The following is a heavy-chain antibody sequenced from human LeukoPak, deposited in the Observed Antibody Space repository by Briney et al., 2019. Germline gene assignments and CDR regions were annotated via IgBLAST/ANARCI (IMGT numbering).Heavy chain of an antibody. CDR2: IYYSGST. CDR3: ARGRGPLPNF. Sequence: SETLSLTCTVSGGSISSYYWSWIRQPPGKGLEWIGYIYYSGSTNYNPSLKSRVTISVDTSKNQFSLKLSSVTAADTAVYYCARGRGPLPNFWGQGTLVTVSS. V-gene: IGHV4-59*01. CDR1: GGSISSYY. D-gene: IGHD1-1*01. J-gene: IGHJ1*01.